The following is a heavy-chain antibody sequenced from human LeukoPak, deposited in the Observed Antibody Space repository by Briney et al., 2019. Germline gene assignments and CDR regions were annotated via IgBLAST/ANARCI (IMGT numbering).Heavy chain of an antibody. Sequence: SETLSLTCTVSGGSISSYYWSWIRQPPGKGLEWIGYIYYSGSTNYNPSLKSRVTISVDTSKNQFSLKLSSVTAADTAEYYCARARVGMATISDLYYYYMDVWGKGTTVTVSS. CDR3: ARARVGMATISDLYYYYMDV. CDR2: IYYSGST. J-gene: IGHJ6*03. V-gene: IGHV4-59*01. CDR1: GGSISSYY. D-gene: IGHD5-24*01.